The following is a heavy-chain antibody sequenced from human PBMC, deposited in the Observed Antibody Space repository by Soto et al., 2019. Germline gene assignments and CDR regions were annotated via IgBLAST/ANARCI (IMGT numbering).Heavy chain of an antibody. D-gene: IGHD3-9*01. CDR1: GGSISSGSFY. J-gene: IGHJ4*02. V-gene: IGHV4-31*03. Sequence: QVQLQESGPGLVKPSQTLTLTCTVSGGSISSGSFYWSWIRQHPGKGLEWIGHISDSGSSYYNPFLDSRVTIAVDNSKNQFSLKLSAVTAGDTAVYFCARATLYDIVTAYDSLFDYWGQGTLVTVSS. CDR2: ISDSGSS. CDR3: ARATLYDIVTAYDSLFDY.